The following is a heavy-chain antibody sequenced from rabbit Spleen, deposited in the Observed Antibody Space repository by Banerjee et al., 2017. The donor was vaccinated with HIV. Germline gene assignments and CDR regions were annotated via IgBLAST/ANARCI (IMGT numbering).Heavy chain of an antibody. Sequence: QEQLEESGGDLVKPEGSLTLTCTASGFDFSRGYDMCWVRQAPGKGLEWIGCIYGDSSGSAYYASWAKGRFTISKTSSTTVTLQMTSLTAADTATYFCARDLVAVIGWNFNLWGPGTLVPS. CDR2: IYGDSSGSA. CDR3: ARDLVAVIGWNFNL. V-gene: IGHV1S45*01. J-gene: IGHJ4*01. D-gene: IGHD1-1*01. CDR1: GFDFSRGYD.